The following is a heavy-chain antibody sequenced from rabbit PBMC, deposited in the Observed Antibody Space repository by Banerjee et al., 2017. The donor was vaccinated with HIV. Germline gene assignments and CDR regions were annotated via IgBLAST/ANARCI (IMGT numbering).Heavy chain of an antibody. CDR3: VREVAARFKL. Sequence: EQLEESRGGLVQPGGSLTLSCKASGFDFSSYGVSWVRQAPGKGLEWIGYIDPIFHVTTYANWVNGRFSIPRENTQNTVYLQLNSLTAADTATYFCVREVAARFKLWGPGTLVTVS. J-gene: IGHJ4*01. V-gene: IGHV1S47*01. D-gene: IGHD4-1*01. CDR1: GFDFSSYG. CDR2: IDPIFHVT.